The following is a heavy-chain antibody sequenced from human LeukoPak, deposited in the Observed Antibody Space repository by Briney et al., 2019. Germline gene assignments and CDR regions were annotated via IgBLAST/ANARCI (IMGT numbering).Heavy chain of an antibody. CDR2: INPNSGGT. Sequence: ASVTVSCTASGYTFTGYYMHWVRQAPGQGLEYMGWINPNSGGTNYAQNFQGRVTMTRDTSISTAYMELSRLRSDDTAVYYCARARRPLEYSSGWYEDYWGQGTLVTVSS. J-gene: IGHJ4*02. CDR3: ARARRPLEYSSGWYEDY. D-gene: IGHD6-19*01. CDR1: GYTFTGYY. V-gene: IGHV1-2*02.